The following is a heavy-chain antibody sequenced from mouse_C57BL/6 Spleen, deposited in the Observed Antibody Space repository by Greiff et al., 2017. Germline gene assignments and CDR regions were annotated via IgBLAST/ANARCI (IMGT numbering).Heavy chain of an antibody. J-gene: IGHJ2*01. CDR3: ARGGRTTAFDY. V-gene: IGHV1-80*01. CDR1: GYAFSSYW. CDR2: IYPGDGDT. Sequence: QVQLQQSGAELVKPGASVKISCKASGYAFSSYWMNWVKQRPGKGLEWIGQIYPGDGDTNYNGKFKGKATLTADKSSSTAYMQLSSLTSEDSAVYFCARGGRTTAFDYWGQGTTLTVSS. D-gene: IGHD1-2*01.